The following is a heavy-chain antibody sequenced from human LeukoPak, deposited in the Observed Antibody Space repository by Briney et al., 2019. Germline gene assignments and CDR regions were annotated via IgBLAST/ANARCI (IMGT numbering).Heavy chain of an antibody. D-gene: IGHD1-26*01. Sequence: SETLSLTCTVSGGSVSSGSYYWSWIRQPPGKGLEWIGYIYYSGSTNYNPSLKSRVTISVDTSKNQFSLKLSSVTAADTAVYYCARVGSGSYIDYWGQGTLVTVSS. J-gene: IGHJ4*02. CDR3: ARVGSGSYIDY. CDR1: GGSVSSGSYY. V-gene: IGHV4-61*01. CDR2: IYYSGST.